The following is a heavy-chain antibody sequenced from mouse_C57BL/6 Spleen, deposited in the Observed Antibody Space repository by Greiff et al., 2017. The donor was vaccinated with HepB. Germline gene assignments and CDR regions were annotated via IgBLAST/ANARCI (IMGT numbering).Heavy chain of an antibody. J-gene: IGHJ1*03. CDR3: ARFLVTGGYFDV. Sequence: VQLQQSGAELVKPGASVKMSCKASGYTFTSYWITWVKQRPGQGLEWIGDIYPGSGSTNYNEKFKSKATLTVDTSSSTAYMQLSSLTSEDSAVYYCARFLVTGGYFDVWGTGTTVTVSS. CDR2: IYPGSGST. V-gene: IGHV1-55*01. D-gene: IGHD2-1*01. CDR1: GYTFTSYW.